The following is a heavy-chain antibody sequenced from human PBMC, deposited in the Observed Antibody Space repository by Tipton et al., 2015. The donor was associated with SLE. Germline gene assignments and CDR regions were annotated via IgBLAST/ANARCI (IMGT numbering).Heavy chain of an antibody. CDR1: GGSFSGYY. D-gene: IGHD3-9*01. V-gene: IGHV4-59*12. Sequence: TLSLTCAVYGGSFSGYYWSWIRQPPGNGLEWIGYIYYSGSTNYNPSLKSRVTISVDTSKNQFSLKLSSVTAADTAAYYCARGYYDILTGYSWFDPWGQGTLVTGSS. J-gene: IGHJ5*02. CDR3: ARGYYDILTGYSWFDP. CDR2: IYYSGST.